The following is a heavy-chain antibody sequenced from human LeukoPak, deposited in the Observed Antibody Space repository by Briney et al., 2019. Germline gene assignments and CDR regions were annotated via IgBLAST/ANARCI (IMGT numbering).Heavy chain of an antibody. CDR1: GYTFTSYG. CDR2: ISAYSGDT. J-gene: IGHJ4*02. Sequence: ASVKVSCKASGYTFTSYGISWVRQAPGQGLEWMGWISAYSGDTNYAQKFQGRATVTTDTSTSTAYMELSSLRSEDTAVYYCARVSGSYCADYWGQGTLVTVSS. CDR3: ARVSGSYCADY. V-gene: IGHV1-18*01. D-gene: IGHD1-26*01.